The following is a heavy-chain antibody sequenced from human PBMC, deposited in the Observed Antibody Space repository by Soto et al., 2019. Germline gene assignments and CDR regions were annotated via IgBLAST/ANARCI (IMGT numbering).Heavy chain of an antibody. CDR1: GGSISSGGYY. CDR3: ARVRLAGTNPSYYFDY. J-gene: IGHJ4*02. V-gene: IGHV4-61*08. CDR2: IYYSGST. D-gene: IGHD6-19*01. Sequence: PSETLSLTCTVSGGSISSGGYYWSWIRQHPGKGLEWIGYIYYSGSTNYNPSLKSRVTISVDTSKNQFSLKLSSVTAADTAVYYCARVRLAGTNPSYYFDYWGQGTLVTVSS.